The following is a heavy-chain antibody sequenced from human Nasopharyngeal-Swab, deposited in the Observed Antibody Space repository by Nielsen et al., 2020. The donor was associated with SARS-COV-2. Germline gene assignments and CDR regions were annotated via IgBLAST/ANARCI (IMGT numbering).Heavy chain of an antibody. D-gene: IGHD6-13*01. CDR3: AKDLSSSSLWYLDL. CDR2: ISGSDGST. V-gene: IGHV3-23*01. CDR1: GFTFRSYA. J-gene: IGHJ2*01. Sequence: GESLKISCEASGFTFRSYAMSWVRQAPGKGLEWVSGISGSDGSTFYADSVKGWFTISRDNSKSTLYLQMNSLRAEDTALYYCAKDLSSSSLWYLDLWGRGTLVTISS.